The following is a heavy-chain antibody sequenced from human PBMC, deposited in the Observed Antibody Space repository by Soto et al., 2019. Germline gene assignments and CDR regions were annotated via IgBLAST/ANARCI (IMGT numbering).Heavy chain of an antibody. V-gene: IGHV4-39*01. D-gene: IGHD3-3*01. CDR2: IYYNGFT. Sequence: QLQLHESGPGLVKPSETLSLTCSVSGGSISSNNYYWGWIRQPPGKGLEWIGNIYYNGFTYYNPSLKSRVIISVDTSKNQFSLKLTSVTATDTAVYYCARQGDFWSGSGDFDYWGQGIRVPVSS. CDR1: GGSISSNNYY. J-gene: IGHJ4*02. CDR3: ARQGDFWSGSGDFDY.